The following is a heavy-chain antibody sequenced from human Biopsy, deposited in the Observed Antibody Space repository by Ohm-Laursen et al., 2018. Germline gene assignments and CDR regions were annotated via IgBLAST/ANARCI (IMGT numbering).Heavy chain of an antibody. D-gene: IGHD2-15*01. Sequence: VSVKVSCKASGGTFSTTAISWVRQVPGQGLEWMGWINPHSGTTKFAQDFQGRVTMTGDTSITTAYMELRRLRSDDTAVYYCAKGQDLRGGAEYFQHWGQGALVTVSS. J-gene: IGHJ1*01. CDR2: INPHSGTT. CDR3: AKGQDLRGGAEYFQH. V-gene: IGHV1-2*02. CDR1: GGTFSTTA.